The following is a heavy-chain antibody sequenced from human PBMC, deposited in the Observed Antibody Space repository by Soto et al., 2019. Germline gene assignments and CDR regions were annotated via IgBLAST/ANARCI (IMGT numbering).Heavy chain of an antibody. D-gene: IGHD3-10*01. CDR3: AKVPGRGVISPRPYYFDY. V-gene: IGHV3-23*01. Sequence: GGSLRLSCAASGFTFSSYAMSWVRQAPGKGLEWVSAISGSGGSTYYADSVKDRFTISRDNSKNTLYLQMNSLRAEDTAVYYCAKVPGRGVISPRPYYFDYWGQGTLVTVSS. J-gene: IGHJ4*02. CDR2: ISGSGGST. CDR1: GFTFSSYA.